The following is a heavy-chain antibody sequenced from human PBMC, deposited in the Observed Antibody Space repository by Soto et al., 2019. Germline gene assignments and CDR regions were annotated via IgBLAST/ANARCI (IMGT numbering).Heavy chain of an antibody. D-gene: IGHD1-26*01. CDR2: ISDSGGTS. CDR1: GFIFGDYV. CDR3: AKRPRALLTFDY. J-gene: IGHJ4*02. Sequence: PGESLRISYAASGFIFGDYVMSWVRQAPGKGLEWVSSISDSGGTSYYADSVKGRFTISRDNSKNTLYLQMNSLRAEDTAIYYCAKRPRALLTFDYWGQGTLVTVSS. V-gene: IGHV3-23*01.